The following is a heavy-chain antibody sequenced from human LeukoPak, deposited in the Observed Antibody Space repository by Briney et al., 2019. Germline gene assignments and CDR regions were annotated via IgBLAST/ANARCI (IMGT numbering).Heavy chain of an antibody. Sequence: PGGSLRLSCAASGFXFSSYVINWVRQAPGKGLEWVSSISSSSSYRYYADSVKGRFTISRDNAKNSLYLQMNSLRAEDTAVYYCARYEGGPGFDYWGPGTLVAVSS. CDR1: GFXFSSYV. V-gene: IGHV3-21*01. CDR3: ARYEGGPGFDY. D-gene: IGHD3-16*01. CDR2: ISSSSSYR. J-gene: IGHJ4*02.